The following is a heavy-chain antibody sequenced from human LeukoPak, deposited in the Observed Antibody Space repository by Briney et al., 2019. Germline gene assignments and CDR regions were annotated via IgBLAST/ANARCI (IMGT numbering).Heavy chain of an antibody. J-gene: IGHJ4*02. V-gene: IGHV1-2*02. D-gene: IGHD5-18*01. CDR1: GYTFTGCY. CDR3: ARLGSGYSYGSFDY. CDR2: INPNSGGT. Sequence: ASVEVSCKASGYTFTGCYMHWVRQAPGQGLEWMGWINPNSGGTNYAQKFQGRVTMTRDTSISTAYMELSRLRSDDTAVYYCARLGSGYSYGSFDYWGQGTLVTVSS.